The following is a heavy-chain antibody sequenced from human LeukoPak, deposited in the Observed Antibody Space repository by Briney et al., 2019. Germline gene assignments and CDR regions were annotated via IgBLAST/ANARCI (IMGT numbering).Heavy chain of an antibody. CDR3: ARGLRRGALRQRPAYYMDV. Sequence: ASETLSLTCTVSGGSISSSSYYWGWIRQPPGKGLEWIGSIYYSGSTYYNPSLKSRVTISVDTSKNQFSLKLSSVTAADTAVYYCARGLRRGALRQRPAYYMDVWGKGTTVTVSS. CDR1: GGSISSSSYY. CDR2: IYYSGST. J-gene: IGHJ6*03. V-gene: IGHV4-39*01. D-gene: IGHD1-1*01.